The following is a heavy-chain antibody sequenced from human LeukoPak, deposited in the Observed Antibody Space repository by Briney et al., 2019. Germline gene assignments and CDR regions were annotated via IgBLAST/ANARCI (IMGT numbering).Heavy chain of an antibody. V-gene: IGHV3-9*01. CDR3: AKDVYYDILTDLAFDI. D-gene: IGHD3-9*01. J-gene: IGHJ3*02. CDR1: GFTFDDYA. Sequence: PGGSLRLSCAASGFTFDDYAMHWVRQAPGKGLEWVSGISWNSGSIGYADSVKGRFTISRDNAKNSLYLQMNSLRAEDTALYYCAKDVYYDILTDLAFDIWGQGTMVTVSS. CDR2: ISWNSGSI.